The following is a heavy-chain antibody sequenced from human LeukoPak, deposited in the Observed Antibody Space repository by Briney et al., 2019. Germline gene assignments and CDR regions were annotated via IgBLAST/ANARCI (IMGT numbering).Heavy chain of an antibody. CDR1: GFTFSSYA. D-gene: IGHD3-22*01. Sequence: GGSLRLSCAASGFTFSSYAMSWVRQAPGKGLEWVSGSTGSGGSTYYADSVKGRFTISRDNSKNTLYLQMNSLRAEDTAVYYCAKGRSEDYYESSGYWDQGTLVTVSS. V-gene: IGHV3-23*01. CDR2: STGSGGST. CDR3: AKGRSEDYYESSGY. J-gene: IGHJ4*02.